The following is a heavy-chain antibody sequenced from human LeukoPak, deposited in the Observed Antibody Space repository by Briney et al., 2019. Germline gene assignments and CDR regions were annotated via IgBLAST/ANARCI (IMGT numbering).Heavy chain of an antibody. Sequence: GGSLRLSCAASGFTFSNYAMSWVRQAPGKGLEWVSAISGSDGSTNYADSVKGRFTISRDNAKNSLYLQMNSLRAEDTAVYYCARDLGYSSGPNYWGQGTRVTVSS. CDR1: GFTFSNYA. D-gene: IGHD6-19*01. CDR3: ARDLGYSSGPNY. V-gene: IGHV3-23*01. CDR2: ISGSDGST. J-gene: IGHJ4*02.